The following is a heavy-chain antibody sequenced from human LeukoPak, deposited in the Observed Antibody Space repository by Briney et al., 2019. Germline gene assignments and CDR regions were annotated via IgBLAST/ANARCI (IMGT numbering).Heavy chain of an antibody. CDR3: ARDDLNYFDY. Sequence: ASVMVSCKASGYTFINYGISWVRQAPGQGLEWMAWISPYNRNTYYAQNLQDRVTLTTDTSTNTAYMELRSLRSDDTAVYYCARDDLNYFDYWGQGTLVTVSS. CDR1: GYTFINYG. J-gene: IGHJ4*02. V-gene: IGHV1-18*01. CDR2: ISPYNRNT.